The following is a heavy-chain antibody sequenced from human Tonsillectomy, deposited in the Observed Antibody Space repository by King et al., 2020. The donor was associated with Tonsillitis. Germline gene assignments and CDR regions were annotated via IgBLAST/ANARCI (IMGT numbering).Heavy chain of an antibody. J-gene: IGHJ6*02. V-gene: IGHV3-30-3*01. CDR3: ARDRGDILTGYLSYYYYGMDV. CDR1: GFTFSSYA. CDR2: ISYDESNK. D-gene: IGHD3-9*01. Sequence: VQLVESGGGVVQPGRSLRLSCAASGFTFSSYAMHWVRQAPGKGLEWVAVISYDESNKYYADSVKGRFTISRDNSKNTLYLQMNSLRAEDTAVYCCARDRGDILTGYLSYYYYGMDVWGQGTTVTVSS.